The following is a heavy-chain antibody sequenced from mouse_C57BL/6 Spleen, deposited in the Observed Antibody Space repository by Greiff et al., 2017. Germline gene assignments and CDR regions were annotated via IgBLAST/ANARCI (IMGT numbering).Heavy chain of an antibody. J-gene: IGHJ4*01. CDR1: GYAFSSYW. D-gene: IGHD1-1*01. CDR3: ARDTTVGKAMDY. V-gene: IGHV1-80*01. Sequence: QVHVKQSGAELVKPGASVKISCKASGYAFSSYWMNWVKQRPGKGLEWIGQIYPGDGDTNYNGKFKGKATLTVDKSSSTAYMQLSSLTSEDSAVYFCARDTTVGKAMDYWGQGTSVTVSS. CDR2: IYPGDGDT.